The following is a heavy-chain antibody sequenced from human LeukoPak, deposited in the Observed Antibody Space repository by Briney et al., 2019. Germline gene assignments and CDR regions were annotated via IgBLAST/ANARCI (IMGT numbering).Heavy chain of an antibody. CDR2: ISAYNGNT. CDR3: ATLPWASYSLYAYI. Sequence: VASVKVSCKASGGTFSSYAISWVRQAPGQGLEWMGWISAYNGNTNYAQKLQGRVTMTTDTSTSTAYMELRSLRSDDTAVYYCATLPWASYSLYAYIWGQGTMVTVSS. V-gene: IGHV1-18*01. CDR1: GGTFSSYA. D-gene: IGHD3-16*01. J-gene: IGHJ3*02.